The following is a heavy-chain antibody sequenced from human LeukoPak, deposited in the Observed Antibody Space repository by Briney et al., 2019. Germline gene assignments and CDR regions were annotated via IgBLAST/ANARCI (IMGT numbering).Heavy chain of an antibody. CDR1: GFTVSSNY. CDR2: IYSGGST. V-gene: IGHV3-66*01. D-gene: IGHD2-15*01. CDR3: ARRGSGKVFDY. J-gene: IGHJ4*02. Sequence: GGSLRLSCAASGFTVSSNYLSWVRQAPGKGLEWVSVIYSGGSTYYADSVKGRFTISRDDSKNTLYLQMNSLRAEDTAVYYCARRGSGKVFDYWGQGTLVTVSP.